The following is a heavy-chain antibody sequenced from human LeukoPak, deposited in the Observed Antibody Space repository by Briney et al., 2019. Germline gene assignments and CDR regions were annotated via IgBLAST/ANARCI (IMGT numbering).Heavy chain of an antibody. J-gene: IGHJ5*02. CDR1: GYTFTSYG. D-gene: IGHD3-10*01. Sequence: ASAKVSCKASGYTFTSYGISWVRQAPGQGLEWMGWISAYNGNTNCAQKLQGRVTMTTDTSTSTAYMELRSLRSDDTAVYYCATRHDYYGSGGGFDPWGQGTLVSVSS. CDR2: ISAYNGNT. V-gene: IGHV1-18*01. CDR3: ATRHDYYGSGGGFDP.